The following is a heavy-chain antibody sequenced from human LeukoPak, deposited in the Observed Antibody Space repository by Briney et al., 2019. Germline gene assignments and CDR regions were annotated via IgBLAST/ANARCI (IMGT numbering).Heavy chain of an antibody. CDR2: IRYDGSNK. V-gene: IGHV3-30*02. J-gene: IGHJ4*02. CDR1: GFTFSSYG. Sequence: PGGSLRLSCAASGFTFSSYGMHWVRQAPGKGLEWVAFIRYDGSNKYYADSVKGRFTISRDNSKNTLYLQMNSLRAEDTAVYYCARECSSTSCYMDYWGQGTLVTVSS. D-gene: IGHD2-2*02. CDR3: ARECSSTSCYMDY.